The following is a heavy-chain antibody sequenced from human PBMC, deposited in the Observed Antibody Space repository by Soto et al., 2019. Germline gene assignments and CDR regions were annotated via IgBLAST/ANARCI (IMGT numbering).Heavy chain of an antibody. CDR2: IYHSGST. CDR3: ARVDNRFGESPFDY. Sequence: PSETLSLTCAVYGGSFSGYHWSWIRQPPGKGLEWIGYIYHSGSTYYNPSLKSRVTISVDRSKNQFSLKLSSVTAADTAVYYCARVDNRFGESPFDYWGQGTLVTVSS. J-gene: IGHJ4*02. D-gene: IGHD3-10*01. V-gene: IGHV4-30-2*01. CDR1: GGSFSGYH.